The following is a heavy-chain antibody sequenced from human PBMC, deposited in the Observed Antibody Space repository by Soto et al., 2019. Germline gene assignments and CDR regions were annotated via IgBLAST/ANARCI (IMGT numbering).Heavy chain of an antibody. J-gene: IGHJ4*02. CDR1: GGSISSGGYY. Sequence: QVQLQESGPGLVKPSQTLSLTCTVSGGSISSGGYYWSWIRQHPGQGMEWIGYIYYSGSTYYNPSLKSRVTISVDTSKNQFSLKLSSVTAADTAVYYCARDRGPWTNFDYWGQGTLVTVSS. CDR2: IYYSGST. D-gene: IGHD1-26*01. V-gene: IGHV4-31*03. CDR3: ARDRGPWTNFDY.